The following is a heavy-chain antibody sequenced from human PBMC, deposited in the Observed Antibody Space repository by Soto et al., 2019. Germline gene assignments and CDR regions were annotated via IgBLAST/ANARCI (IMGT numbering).Heavy chain of an antibody. CDR3: AKNQERELPRVIDF. CDR2: MSGSSSTT. J-gene: IGHJ4*02. V-gene: IGHV3-23*01. D-gene: IGHD1-7*01. CDR1: GLTFSNYA. Sequence: EVRLLVSGGGLVKPGGSLRLSCATSGLTFSNYAMSWVRQAPGGGLEWVSSMSGSSSTTYYADSVRGRFTISGDRSKNTLYLQMSSLRAEDTALYYCAKNQERELPRVIDFWGQGTLVTVSS.